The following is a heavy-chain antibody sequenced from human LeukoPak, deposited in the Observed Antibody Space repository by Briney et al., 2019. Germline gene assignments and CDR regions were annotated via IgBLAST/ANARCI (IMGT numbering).Heavy chain of an antibody. D-gene: IGHD3-10*01. CDR1: GFTFSSYG. CDR2: IRYDGSNK. Sequence: GGSLRLSCAASGFTFSSYGMHWVRQAPGKGLERVAFIRYDGSNKYYADSVKGRFTISRDNSKNTLYLQMNSLRAEDTAVYYCAKLGFGEPIGDYWGQGTLVTVSS. V-gene: IGHV3-30*02. J-gene: IGHJ4*02. CDR3: AKLGFGEPIGDY.